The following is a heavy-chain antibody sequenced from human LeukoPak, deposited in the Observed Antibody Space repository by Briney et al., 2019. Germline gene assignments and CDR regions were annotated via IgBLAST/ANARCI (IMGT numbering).Heavy chain of an antibody. CDR1: GGSISSYY. Sequence: SETLSLTCTVSGGSISSYYWSWIRQPAGKGLEWIGRIYTSGSTNYNPSLKSRVTMSVDTSKNQFSLKLSSVTAADTAVYYCARDLGSGGSSGWVSYYYYMDVWGKGTTVTISS. CDR2: IYTSGST. CDR3: ARDLGSGGSSGWVSYYYYMDV. J-gene: IGHJ6*03. V-gene: IGHV4-4*07. D-gene: IGHD6-19*01.